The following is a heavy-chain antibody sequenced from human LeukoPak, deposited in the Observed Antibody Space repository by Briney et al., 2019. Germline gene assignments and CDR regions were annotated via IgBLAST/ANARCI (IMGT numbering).Heavy chain of an antibody. D-gene: IGHD3-3*01. J-gene: IGHJ3*02. CDR1: GGSISSYY. Sequence: SETLSLTCTVSGGSISSYYWSWIRQPAGKGLEWIGYIYYSGSTYYNPSLKSRVTISVDTSKNQFSLKLSSVTAADTAVYYCARFVSLRFLEWFLLSRRAYDAFDIWGQGTMVTVSS. CDR2: IYYSGST. V-gene: IGHV4-59*06. CDR3: ARFVSLRFLEWFLLSRRAYDAFDI.